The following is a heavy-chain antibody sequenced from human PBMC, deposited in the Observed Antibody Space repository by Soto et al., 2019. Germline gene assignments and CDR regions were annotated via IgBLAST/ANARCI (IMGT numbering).Heavy chain of an antibody. CDR3: ARGDSSSLYYYYYMDV. J-gene: IGHJ6*03. D-gene: IGHD6-6*01. CDR1: GGSFSGYY. V-gene: IGHV4-34*01. Sequence: QVQLQQWGAGLLKPSETLSLTCAVSGGSFSGYYWSWIRQPPGKGLEWIGDINHSGDTNYNPSLKSRVTISGDTSKNQFSLKLRSVTAADTAVYYCARGDSSSLYYYYYMDVWGKGTTVTVSS. CDR2: INHSGDT.